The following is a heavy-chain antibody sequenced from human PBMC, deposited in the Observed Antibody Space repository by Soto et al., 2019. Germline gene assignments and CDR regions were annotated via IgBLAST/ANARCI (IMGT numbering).Heavy chain of an antibody. J-gene: IGHJ4*02. CDR2: MNPSNGNT. D-gene: IGHD1-26*01. CDR3: ARFVRHQLPTIDY. V-gene: IGHV1-8*01. Sequence: ASVKVSCKASGYTFTNYDINWVRQATGQGLEWMGWMNPSNGNTGYAQKFQGRVTMTRDTSISTAYMELSSLTSADTAVYYCARFVRHQLPTIDYWGQGALGTVSS. CDR1: GYTFTNYD.